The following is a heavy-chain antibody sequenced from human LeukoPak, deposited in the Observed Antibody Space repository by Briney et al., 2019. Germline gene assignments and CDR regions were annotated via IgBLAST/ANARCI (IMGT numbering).Heavy chain of an antibody. V-gene: IGHV1-8*03. Sequence: ASVKVSCKASGYTFTSYGISWVRQAPGQGLEWMAWMKPDSGNSAFAQKFRDRVNLSSNSSINTAYMEVTSLGSDDTAVYFCARGTFDYDVVTGIHYYYLDVWGTGTTVTVSS. J-gene: IGHJ6*03. CDR1: GYTFTSYG. CDR3: ARGTFDYDVVTGIHYYYLDV. D-gene: IGHD3-9*01. CDR2: MKPDSGNS.